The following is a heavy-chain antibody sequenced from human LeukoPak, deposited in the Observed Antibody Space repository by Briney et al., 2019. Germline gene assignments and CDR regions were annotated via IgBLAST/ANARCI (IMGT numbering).Heavy chain of an antibody. D-gene: IGHD2-15*01. V-gene: IGHV3-33*08. CDR3: ARDPEYCSGGSCYWDYYYYGMDV. J-gene: IGHJ6*02. CDR2: IWYDGSNK. CDR1: GFIFSDYY. Sequence: GGSLRLSCTASGFIFSDYYIDWVRQAPGKGLEWVAVIWYDGSNKYYADSVKGRFTISRDNSKNTLYLQMNSLRAEDTAVYYCARDPEYCSGGSCYWDYYYYGMDVWGQGTTVTVSS.